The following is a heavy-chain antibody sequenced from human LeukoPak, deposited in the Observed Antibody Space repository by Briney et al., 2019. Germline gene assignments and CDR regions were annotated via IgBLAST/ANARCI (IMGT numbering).Heavy chain of an antibody. Sequence: RRASVTVSCKASGYTFTSYGISWVRQAPGQGLEWMGWISAYNGNTNYAQKLQGRVTMTTDTSTSTAYMELRSLSSDDTAVYYCARVGLGGSCYAWGQGTLVTVSS. V-gene: IGHV1-18*01. D-gene: IGHD2-15*01. CDR3: ARVGLGGSCYA. CDR2: ISAYNGNT. CDR1: GYTFTSYG. J-gene: IGHJ5*02.